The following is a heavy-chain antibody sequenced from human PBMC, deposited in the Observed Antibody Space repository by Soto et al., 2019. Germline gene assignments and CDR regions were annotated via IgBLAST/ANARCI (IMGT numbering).Heavy chain of an antibody. CDR2: ISGSGGST. Sequence: GGSLRLSCAASGFTFSSYAMSWVRQAPGKGLEWVSAISGSGGSTYYADSVKGRFTISRDNSKNTLYLQMNSLRAEDTAVYYCAKAHFKIAARTYYYMDVWGKGTTVTVSS. J-gene: IGHJ6*03. D-gene: IGHD6-6*01. V-gene: IGHV3-23*01. CDR3: AKAHFKIAARTYYYMDV. CDR1: GFTFSSYA.